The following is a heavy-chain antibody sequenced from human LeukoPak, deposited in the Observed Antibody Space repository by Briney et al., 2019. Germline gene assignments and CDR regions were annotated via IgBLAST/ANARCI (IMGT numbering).Heavy chain of an antibody. CDR3: AKGFCGGDCYPDY. J-gene: IGHJ4*02. V-gene: IGHV3-21*01. CDR2: MTSGSTYI. CDR1: GFSFSNSD. D-gene: IGHD2-21*02. Sequence: GGSLRLSCAASGFSFSNSDMNWVRQAPGKGLEWVSSMTSGSTYIYYPDSMKGRFTISRDNSKNTLYLQMNSLRAEDTAVYYCAKGFCGGDCYPDYWGQGTLVTVSS.